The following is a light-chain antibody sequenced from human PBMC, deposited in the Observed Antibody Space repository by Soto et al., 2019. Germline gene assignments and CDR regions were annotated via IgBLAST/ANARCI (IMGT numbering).Light chain of an antibody. CDR2: KAS. CDR1: QSISSW. V-gene: IGKV1-5*03. J-gene: IGKJ1*01. Sequence: IQLTQSPSCLSASVGDRVTITCRASQSISSWLAWYQQKPGKAPKLLIYKASSLESGVPSRFSGSGSGTEFTLTISSLQPDDYATYYCQQYTSYWTFGQGTKVDIK. CDR3: QQYTSYWT.